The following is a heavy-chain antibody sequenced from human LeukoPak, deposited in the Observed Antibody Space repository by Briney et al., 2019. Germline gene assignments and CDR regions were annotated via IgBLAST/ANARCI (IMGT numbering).Heavy chain of an antibody. CDR2: IYPGDSDT. V-gene: IGHV5-51*01. Sequence: GESLKIFCKGSGYSFTSYWIGWVRQMPGKGLEWMGIIYPGDSDTRYSPSFQGQVTISADKSISTAYLQWSSLKASDTAMYYCARGYYDSSGYHDAFDIWGQGTMVTVSS. D-gene: IGHD3-22*01. J-gene: IGHJ3*02. CDR1: GYSFTSYW. CDR3: ARGYYDSSGYHDAFDI.